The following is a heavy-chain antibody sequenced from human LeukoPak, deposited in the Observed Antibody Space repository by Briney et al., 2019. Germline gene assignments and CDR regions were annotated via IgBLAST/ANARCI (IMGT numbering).Heavy chain of an antibody. J-gene: IGHJ6*02. V-gene: IGHV4-61*01. Sequence: SETLSLTCPVSGCSVSSGSYYWSWIRQPPGKGLEWIGYIYYSGSTNYNPSLKSRVTISVDTSKNQFPLKLSSVTAADTAVYYCARAGDYYYYGMDVWGQGTTVTVSS. CDR3: ARAGDYYYYGMDV. CDR1: GCSVSSGSYY. CDR2: IYYSGST.